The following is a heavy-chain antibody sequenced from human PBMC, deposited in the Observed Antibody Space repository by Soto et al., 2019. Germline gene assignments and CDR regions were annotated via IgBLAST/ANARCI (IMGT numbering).Heavy chain of an antibody. CDR1: GFTFSSYA. J-gene: IGHJ5*02. Sequence: QVQLVESGGGVVQPGRSLRLSCAVSGFTFSSYAMQWVRQAPGKGLEWVAVISYDGSNKYYEDPVKSRFNISRDNSKNKLKLHTNSMRAEDTAVYYCVRRRGYHPFHPWGQGTLVTLSS. CDR3: VRRRGYHPFHP. D-gene: IGHD3-3*01. V-gene: IGHV3-30-3*01. CDR2: ISYDGSNK.